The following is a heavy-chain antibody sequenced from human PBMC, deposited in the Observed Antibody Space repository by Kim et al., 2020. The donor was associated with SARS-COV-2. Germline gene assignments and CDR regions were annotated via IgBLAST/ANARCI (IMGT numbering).Heavy chain of an antibody. Sequence: ASVKVSCKASGYTFTNNAISWVRQAPGRGLEWMGWINTDTGNPTYAQAFTRRFVFSVDTSVTTAYLQISSLEAEDTALYYCARVIWGTYRYTDYWGQGTLVTVAS. CDR3: ARVIWGTYRYTDY. V-gene: IGHV7-4-1*02. CDR2: INTDTGNP. J-gene: IGHJ4*02. CDR1: GYTFTNNA. D-gene: IGHD3-16*02.